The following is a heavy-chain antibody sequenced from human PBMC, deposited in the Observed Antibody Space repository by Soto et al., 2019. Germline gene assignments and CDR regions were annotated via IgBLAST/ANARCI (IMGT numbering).Heavy chain of an antibody. J-gene: IGHJ1*01. CDR3: ATIGVPGDLAD. Sequence: LSLTCSVSCADSKSGGFTWTWIRQHAGKGLEWLGYISHSGITDYNPSLKSGRSISGGTSKNQFPLTLSSVTAADAAVYYGATIGVPGDLADWGQGTMVTVSS. D-gene: IGHD2-21*01. CDR1: CADSKSGGFT. V-gene: IGHV4-31*03. CDR2: ISHSGIT.